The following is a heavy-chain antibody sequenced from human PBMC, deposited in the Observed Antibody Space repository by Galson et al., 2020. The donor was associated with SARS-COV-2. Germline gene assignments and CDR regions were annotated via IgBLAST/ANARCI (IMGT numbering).Heavy chain of an antibody. CDR3: ARDLCSSTSCLLGIGDY. CDR1: GFTFSSYA. V-gene: IGHV3-30-3*01. CDR2: ISYDGSNK. J-gene: IGHJ4*02. D-gene: IGHD2-2*01. Sequence: GGSLRLSCAASGFTFSSYAMHWVRQAPGKGLEWVAVISYDGSNKYYADSVKGRFTISRDNSKNTLYLQMNSLRAEDTAVYYCARDLCSSTSCLLGIGDYWGQGTLVTVSS.